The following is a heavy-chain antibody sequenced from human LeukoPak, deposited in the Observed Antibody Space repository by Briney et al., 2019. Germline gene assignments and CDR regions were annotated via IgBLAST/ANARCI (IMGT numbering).Heavy chain of an antibody. CDR3: ARVETYYDFWSGYYPTYYFDY. CDR2: IKQDGSEK. CDR1: GFTFSSYW. V-gene: IGHV3-7*01. J-gene: IGHJ4*02. Sequence: GGSLRLSCAASGFTFSSYWMSWVRQAPGKGLEWVANIKQDGSEKYYVDSVKGRFTISRDNAKNSLYLQMNSLRAEDTAVYYCARVETYYDFWSGYYPTYYFDYWGQGTLVTVSS. D-gene: IGHD3-3*01.